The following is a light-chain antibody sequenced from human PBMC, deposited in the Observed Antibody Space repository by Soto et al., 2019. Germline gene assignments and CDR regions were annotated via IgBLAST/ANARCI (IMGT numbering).Light chain of an antibody. CDR3: QSYDNNLSGSEV. V-gene: IGLV1-40*01. CDR1: SSNIGADYD. CDR2: VNS. Sequence: QSVLTQPPSVSGAPGQRVTISCSGSSSNIGADYDVHWYQQLPGAAPKLLIYVNSNRPSGVPDRSSGSKSGTSASLAITGLQAEDEADYYCQSYDNNLSGSEVFGGGTKLTVL. J-gene: IGLJ3*02.